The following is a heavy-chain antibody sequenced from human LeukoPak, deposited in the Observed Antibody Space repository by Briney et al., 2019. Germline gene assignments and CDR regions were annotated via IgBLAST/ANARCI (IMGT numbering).Heavy chain of an antibody. D-gene: IGHD3-10*01. CDR2: IYYSGST. CDR3: ARGTSVYSGSGDYFDY. Sequence: SETLSLTCTVSGGSISSYYWSWIRQPPGKGLEWIGYIYYSGSTNYNPSLKSRAAISIDTSKNQFSLKLASMTAADTAVYYCARGTSVYSGSGDYFDYWGQGTLVTVSS. V-gene: IGHV4-59*01. CDR1: GGSISSYY. J-gene: IGHJ4*02.